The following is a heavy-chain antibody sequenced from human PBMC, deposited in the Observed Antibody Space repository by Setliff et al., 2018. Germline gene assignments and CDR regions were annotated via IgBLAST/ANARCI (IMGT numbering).Heavy chain of an antibody. V-gene: IGHV4-34*01. D-gene: IGHD1-26*01. CDR2: INHSGST. J-gene: IGHJ3*02. CDR1: GGSFSGYY. CDR3: ARVRVGATNDAFDI. Sequence: SETLSLTCAVYGGSFSGYYWSWIRQPPGKGLEWIGEINHSGSTNYNPSLKSRVTISGDTSKNQFSLKLSSVTAADTAVYYFARVRVGATNDAFDIWGHGTMVTVSS.